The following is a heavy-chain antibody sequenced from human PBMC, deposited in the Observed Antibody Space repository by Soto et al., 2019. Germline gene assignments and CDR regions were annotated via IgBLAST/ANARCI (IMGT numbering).Heavy chain of an antibody. D-gene: IGHD6-13*01. V-gene: IGHV1-69*13. J-gene: IGHJ5*02. CDR2: IVPLFGTT. CDR3: AKASGRSWYNWFDP. Sequence: SVKVSCKASGGNFTSYAISRVRQAPGQGLEFMGGIVPLFGTTNYAHKFRGRVTVTADESTSTVYMEMSSLRSEDTAVYYCAKASGRSWYNWFDPWGQGTLVTVSS. CDR1: GGNFTSYA.